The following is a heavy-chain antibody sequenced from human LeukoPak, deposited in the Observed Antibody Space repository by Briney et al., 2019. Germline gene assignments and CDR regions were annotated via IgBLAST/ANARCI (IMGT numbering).Heavy chain of an antibody. CDR1: GFTFSSYG. J-gene: IGHJ4*02. Sequence: GGSLRLSCAASGFTFSSYGMHWVRQAPGKGLEWVAVPSYDGSNIYYADSVKGRFTISRDNSNNTLYLQMNSLRAEDTAVSYCAQDRATYAILTGYQHKWALGTLVTVCS. CDR2: PSYDGSNI. CDR3: AQDRATYAILTGYQHK. D-gene: IGHD3-9*01. V-gene: IGHV3-30*18.